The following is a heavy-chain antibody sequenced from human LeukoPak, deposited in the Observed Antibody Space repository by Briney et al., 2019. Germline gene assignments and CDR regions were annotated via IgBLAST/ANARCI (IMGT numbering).Heavy chain of an antibody. J-gene: IGHJ6*04. V-gene: IGHV3-13*01. CDR1: RFTFSNHD. CDR2: IGTAGKT. CDR3: AELGITMIGGV. D-gene: IGHD3-10*02. Sequence: GGSLRLSCAASRFTFSNHDMHWVRQATGKGLEWVSAIGTAGKTYYADSVKGRFTISRDNAKNSLYLQMNSLRAEDTAVYYCAELGITMIGGVWGKGTTVTISS.